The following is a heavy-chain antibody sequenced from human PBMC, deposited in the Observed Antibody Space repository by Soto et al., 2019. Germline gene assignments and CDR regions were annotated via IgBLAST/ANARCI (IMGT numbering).Heavy chain of an antibody. Sequence: QLQLQESGPGLVKPSETLSLTCSVSGGSISSGGYYWGWIRQPPGKGLEWIRSFHYSGSTYYNPSLKSRVTISVDTSKNQFSLNLSSVSAADTAVYYCARGHGGISVFGAPGHFDYWGQGALVIVSS. CDR2: FHYSGST. CDR3: ARGHGGISVFGAPGHFDY. J-gene: IGHJ4*02. V-gene: IGHV4-39*01. D-gene: IGHD3-3*01. CDR1: GGSISSGGYY.